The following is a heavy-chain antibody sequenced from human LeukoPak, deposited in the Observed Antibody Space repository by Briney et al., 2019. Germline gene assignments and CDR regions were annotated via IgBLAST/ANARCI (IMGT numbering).Heavy chain of an antibody. Sequence: GGSLRLSCEASRFTFSTHVMNWVRRAPGKGLEWVSVISESGRTYYADSVKGRFTISRDNSKNTLYLQMNSLRVEDTAKYYCANPEMTGVARALDYWGQGTLVTVSS. CDR1: RFTFSTHV. CDR2: ISESGRT. CDR3: ANPEMTGVARALDY. J-gene: IGHJ4*02. D-gene: IGHD2-21*01. V-gene: IGHV3-23*01.